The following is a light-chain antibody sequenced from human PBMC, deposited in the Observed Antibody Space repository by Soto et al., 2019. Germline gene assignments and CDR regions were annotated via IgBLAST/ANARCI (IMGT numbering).Light chain of an antibody. CDR3: NSYTTSNTRQIV. J-gene: IGLJ1*01. CDR2: DVS. CDR1: SSDVGGYNY. V-gene: IGLV2-14*01. Sequence: SALTQPASVSGSPGRWITISCTGTSSDVGGYNYVSWYQQHPGKAPKFMIYDVSNRPSGVSTRFSGSKSGNTASLTISGLQAEDEADYYCNSYTTSNTRQIVFGTGTKVTVL.